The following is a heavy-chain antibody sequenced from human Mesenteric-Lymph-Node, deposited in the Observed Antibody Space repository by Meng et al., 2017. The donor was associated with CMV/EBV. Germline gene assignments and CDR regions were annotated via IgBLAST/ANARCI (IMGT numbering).Heavy chain of an antibody. J-gene: IGHJ4*02. V-gene: IGHV2-5*02. CDR1: GFSRTASGMG. Sequence: CTFSGFSRTASGMGVGWSRQRAGRAQKWLALNYWEDEKRGSASLESEIAITKDTTKNQVVLTMTNMDPVDTAANYCAHRGDSNLADYWGQGTLVTVSS. CDR2: NYWEDEK. CDR3: AHRGDSNLADY. D-gene: IGHD6-13*01.